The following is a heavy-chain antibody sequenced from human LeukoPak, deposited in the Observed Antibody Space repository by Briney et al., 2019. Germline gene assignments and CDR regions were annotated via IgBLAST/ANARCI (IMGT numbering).Heavy chain of an antibody. CDR1: GFTFDDYA. CDR3: ARSHGSGSYYDAFDI. Sequence: GRSLRLSCAASGFTFDDYAMHWVRQAPGKGLEWVSGISWNSGSIGYADSVKGRFTISGDNAKNSLYLQMNSLRAEDTALYYCARSHGSGSYYDAFDIWGQGTMVTVSS. CDR2: ISWNSGSI. V-gene: IGHV3-9*01. J-gene: IGHJ3*02. D-gene: IGHD3-10*01.